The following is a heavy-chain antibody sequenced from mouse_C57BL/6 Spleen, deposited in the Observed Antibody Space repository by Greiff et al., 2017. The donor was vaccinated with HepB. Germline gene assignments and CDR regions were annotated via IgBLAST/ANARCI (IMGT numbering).Heavy chain of an antibody. Sequence: QVQLQQSGAELVRPGTSVKVSCKASGYAFTNYLIEWVKQRPGQGLAWIGVINPGSGGTNYNEKFKGKATLTADKSSSTAYMQLSSLTSEDSAVYFCARSGYSNYDPAWFAYWGQGTLVTVSA. CDR1: GYAFTNYL. V-gene: IGHV1-54*01. D-gene: IGHD2-5*01. J-gene: IGHJ3*01. CDR2: INPGSGGT. CDR3: ARSGYSNYDPAWFAY.